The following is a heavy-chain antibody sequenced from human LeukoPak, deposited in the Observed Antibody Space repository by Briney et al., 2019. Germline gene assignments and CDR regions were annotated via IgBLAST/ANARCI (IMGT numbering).Heavy chain of an antibody. J-gene: IGHJ4*02. D-gene: IGHD2-15*01. CDR3: VRPGQSNWWVYFNY. Sequence: SETLSLTCTVSSGSSSFYYWTWIRQPPGKGLEWIGYIHASGSTHYNPSLKSRVTMSVDTSKNQFSLTLSSVTAADTAVYYCVRPGQSNWWVYFNYWGQGTVVTVSS. CDR2: IHASGST. V-gene: IGHV4-4*09. CDR1: SGSSSFYY.